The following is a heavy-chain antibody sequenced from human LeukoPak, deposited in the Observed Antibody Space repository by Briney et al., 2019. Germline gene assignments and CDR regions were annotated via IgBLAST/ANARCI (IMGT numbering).Heavy chain of an antibody. D-gene: IGHD3-3*01. CDR1: GYTFTGYY. V-gene: IGHV1-2*02. J-gene: IGHJ5*02. CDR3: ARVRFSYDFWSGFDRYNWFDP. CDR2: INPNSGGT. Sequence: GASVKVSCKASGYTFTGYYMHWVRQAPGQGLEWMGWINPNSGGTNYAQKFQGRVTMTRDTSISAAYMELSRLRSDDTAVYYCARVRFSYDFWSGFDRYNWFDPWGQGTLVTVSS.